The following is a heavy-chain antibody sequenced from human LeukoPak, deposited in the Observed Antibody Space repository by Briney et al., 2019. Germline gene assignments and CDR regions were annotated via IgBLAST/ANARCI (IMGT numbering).Heavy chain of an antibody. V-gene: IGHV3-30*03. CDR3: ARDPYSSSPL. D-gene: IGHD6-6*01. CDR2: ISYDGSNK. CDR1: GFTFSNYG. J-gene: IGHJ4*02. Sequence: PGGSLRLSCAASGFTFSNYGMHWVRQAPGKGLEWVAVISYDGSNKYYADSVKGRFTISRDNSKNTLYLQMNSLRAEDTAVYYCARDPYSSSPLWGQGTLVTVSS.